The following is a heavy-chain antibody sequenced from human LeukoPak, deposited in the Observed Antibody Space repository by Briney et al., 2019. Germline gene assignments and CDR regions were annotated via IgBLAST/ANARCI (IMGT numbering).Heavy chain of an antibody. CDR1: NGSISSGDYY. J-gene: IGHJ4*02. V-gene: IGHV4-30-4*08. Sequence: PSQTPSLTCTVSNGSISSGDYYWSWIRQPPGKGLEWIGYIYFNGNTYYNPSLTSRVTMSVDTSTNQFSLKLSSVTAADTAVYYCARILLDYFDSNGYPDYWGQGTLVTVSS. D-gene: IGHD3-22*01. CDR2: IYFNGNT. CDR3: ARILLDYFDSNGYPDY.